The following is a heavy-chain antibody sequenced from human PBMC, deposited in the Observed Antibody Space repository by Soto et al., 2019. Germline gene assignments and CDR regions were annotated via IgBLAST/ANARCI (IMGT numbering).Heavy chain of an antibody. CDR1: GYTFTGDA. V-gene: IGHV1-3*05. CDR2: INAGNGNT. Sequence: QVQLVQSGAEEKKPGASVKVSCKASGYTFTGDAMHWVRQAPGQRLGWMGWINAGNGNTKYSQKFQGRVTITRDTSASTAYMELSSLRSEDTAVYYCARAVAVAADFDYWGQGTLVTVSS. J-gene: IGHJ4*02. CDR3: ARAVAVAADFDY. D-gene: IGHD6-19*01.